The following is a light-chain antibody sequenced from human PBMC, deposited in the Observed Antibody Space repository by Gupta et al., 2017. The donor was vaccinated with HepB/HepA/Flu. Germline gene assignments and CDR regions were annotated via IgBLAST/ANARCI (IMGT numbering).Light chain of an antibody. CDR1: QSISSF. V-gene: IGKV3-11*01. Sequence: DIVLPQSPGTLSLSPGERATLSCRASQSISSFLAWYQQTPGQAPRLLIYGASNRATGIPVRFSGSGSGTDFTLTISNLEPEDFAVYYCQQRYNWPLTFGGGTKVEI. CDR2: GAS. CDR3: QQRYNWPLT. J-gene: IGKJ4*01.